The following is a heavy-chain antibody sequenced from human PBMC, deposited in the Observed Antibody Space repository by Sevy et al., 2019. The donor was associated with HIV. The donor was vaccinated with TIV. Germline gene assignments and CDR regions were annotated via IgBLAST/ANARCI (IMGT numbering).Heavy chain of an antibody. V-gene: IGHV1-3*01. D-gene: IGHD3-10*01. CDR2: INAGNGNT. CDR1: GYTFTSYA. J-gene: IGHJ4*02. Sequence: ASVKVSCKASGYTFTSYAMHWVRLAPGQRLEWMGWINAGNGNTEYAQTFQGRVTITRDTSASTVYMELSSLRSEDTAVYYCARDPHVQGNHPMVSFFDYWGQGTLVTVSS. CDR3: ARDPHVQGNHPMVSFFDY.